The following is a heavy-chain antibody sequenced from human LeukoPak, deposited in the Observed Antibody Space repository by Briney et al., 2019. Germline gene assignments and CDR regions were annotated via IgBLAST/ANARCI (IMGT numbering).Heavy chain of an antibody. CDR3: ASVIGAVPNWFDP. V-gene: IGHV4-30-4*01. CDR1: GGSISSGDYY. J-gene: IGHJ5*02. D-gene: IGHD6-13*01. Sequence: PSETLSLTCTVSGGSISSGDYYWSWIRQPPGKGLEWIGYIYYSGSTYYNPSLKSRVTISVDTSKNQFSLKLSSVTAADTAVYYCASVIGAVPNWFDPWGQGTLVTVSS. CDR2: IYYSGST.